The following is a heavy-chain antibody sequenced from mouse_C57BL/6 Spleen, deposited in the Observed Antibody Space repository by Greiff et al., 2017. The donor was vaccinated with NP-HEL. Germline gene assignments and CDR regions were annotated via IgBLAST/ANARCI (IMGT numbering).Heavy chain of an antibody. V-gene: IGHV2-5*01. CDR3: AKNGYYYGSSPYAMDY. Sequence: VKVEESGPGLVQPSQSLSITCTVSGFSLTSYGVHWVRQSPGKGLEWLGVIWRGGSTDYNAAFMSRLSITKDNSKSQVFFKMNSLQADDTAIYYCAKNGYYYGSSPYAMDYWGQGTSVTVSS. CDR2: IWRGGST. D-gene: IGHD1-1*01. J-gene: IGHJ4*01. CDR1: GFSLTSYG.